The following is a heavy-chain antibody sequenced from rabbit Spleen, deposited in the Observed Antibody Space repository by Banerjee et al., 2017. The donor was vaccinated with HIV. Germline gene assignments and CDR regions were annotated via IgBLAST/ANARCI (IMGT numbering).Heavy chain of an antibody. Sequence: QSLEESGGGLVKPGASLTLTCKASGFSFNSGDDMCWVRQAPGKGLEWIACIYAGSSGDTQYANWAKGRFTISKISSTTVTLQMTSLTAADTATYFCARDDAGVVGYDWDLWGQGTLVTVS. CDR2: IYAGSSGDT. J-gene: IGHJ4*01. CDR3: ARDDAGVVGYDWDL. V-gene: IGHV1S40*01. CDR1: GFSFNSGDD. D-gene: IGHD4-2*01.